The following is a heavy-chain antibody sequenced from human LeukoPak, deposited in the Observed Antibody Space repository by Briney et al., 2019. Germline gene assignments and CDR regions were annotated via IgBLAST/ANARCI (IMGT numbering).Heavy chain of an antibody. D-gene: IGHD3-10*01. CDR3: ARVGDHYHWYLDL. V-gene: IGHV3-53*01. J-gene: IGHJ2*01. CDR2: LYRGSST. CDR1: GVSVSTNY. Sequence: PGGSLRLSCAASGVSVSTNYMNWVRQAPGKGLEWVSILYRGSSTYYTHSVKGRFTISRDNSRNTLYLHMTHLRAEDTAVYYCARVGDHYHWYLDLWGRGYLLTVSS.